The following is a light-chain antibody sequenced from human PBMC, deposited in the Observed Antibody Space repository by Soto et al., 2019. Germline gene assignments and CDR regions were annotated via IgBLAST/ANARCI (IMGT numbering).Light chain of an antibody. V-gene: IGKV3-15*01. Sequence: EIVMTQSPATLSVSPGERATLSCRASQSVSSNFAWYQQKPGQAPRLLIYGASTRATGITARFSGSGSGTVFTLNISSLQSEDFAVYYCQQYNKWPPYTFGQGTKLEIK. CDR2: GAS. CDR3: QQYNKWPPYT. J-gene: IGKJ2*01. CDR1: QSVSSN.